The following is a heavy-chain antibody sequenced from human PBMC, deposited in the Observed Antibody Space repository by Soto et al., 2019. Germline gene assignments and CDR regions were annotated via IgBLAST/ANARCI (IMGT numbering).Heavy chain of an antibody. CDR2: ISSTTNYI. Sequence: EMQLTESGGDLVQPGGSLRLSCGASGFTFTRYSMNWVRQAPGKGLEWVSSISSTTNYIYYGDSMKGRFTISRDNAKNSLYLEMNSLRAEDTAVYYCARESEDLTSNFDYWGQGTLVTVSS. J-gene: IGHJ4*02. V-gene: IGHV3-21*06. CDR3: ARESEDLTSNFDY. CDR1: GFTFTRYS.